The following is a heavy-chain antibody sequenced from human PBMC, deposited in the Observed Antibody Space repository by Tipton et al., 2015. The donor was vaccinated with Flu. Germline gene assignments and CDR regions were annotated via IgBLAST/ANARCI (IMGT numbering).Heavy chain of an antibody. CDR3: TRAPGSSGYYP. Sequence: TLSLTCSVSGGSISTYYWSWIRQPAGKGLEWVGHFYNNGSTRYNPSLKNRCTMSADTSRSQFSLTLTSVTVADTAVYYCTRAPGSSGYYPWGQGTLVTVSS. CDR2: FYNNGST. J-gene: IGHJ5*02. D-gene: IGHD3-22*01. V-gene: IGHV4-4*07. CDR1: GGSISTYY.